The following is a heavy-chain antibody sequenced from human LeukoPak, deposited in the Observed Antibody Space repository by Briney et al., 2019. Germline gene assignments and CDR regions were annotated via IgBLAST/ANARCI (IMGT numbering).Heavy chain of an antibody. CDR2: ISSSGSTI. Sequence: GGSLRLSCAASGFTFSSYEMNWVRQAPGKGLEWVSYISSSGSTIYYAASVKGRFTISRDNAKNSLYLQMNSLRAEDTAVYYCARDSPEEMATISFDYWGQGTLVTVSS. D-gene: IGHD5-24*01. V-gene: IGHV3-48*03. J-gene: IGHJ4*02. CDR1: GFTFSSYE. CDR3: ARDSPEEMATISFDY.